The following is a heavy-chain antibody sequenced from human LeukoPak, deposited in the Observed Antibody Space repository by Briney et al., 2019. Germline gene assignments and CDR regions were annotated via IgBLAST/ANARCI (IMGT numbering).Heavy chain of an antibody. CDR2: ISAYNGNT. CDR1: GYTFTSYG. CDR3: ARGYDSSGYYYFDY. Sequence: TSVKVSCKASGYTFTSYGISWVRQAPGQGLEWMGWISAYNGNTNYAQKLQGRVTMTTDTSTSTAYMELRSLRSDDTAVYYCARGYDSSGYYYFDYWGQGTLVTVSS. J-gene: IGHJ4*02. D-gene: IGHD3-22*01. V-gene: IGHV1-18*01.